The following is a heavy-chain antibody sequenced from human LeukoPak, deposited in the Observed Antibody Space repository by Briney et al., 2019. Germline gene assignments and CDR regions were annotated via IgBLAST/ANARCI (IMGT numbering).Heavy chain of an antibody. V-gene: IGHV4-59*01. Sequence: SETLSLTCTVSGGSISGYYWSWIRQPPGKGLEWIGYIYYSGSTNYNPSLKSRVTISVDTSKNQFSLKLSSVTAADTAVYYCARASYYYDSSGYPIYYFDYWGQGTLVTVSS. CDR1: GGSISGYY. D-gene: IGHD3-22*01. J-gene: IGHJ4*02. CDR2: IYYSGST. CDR3: ARASYYYDSSGYPIYYFDY.